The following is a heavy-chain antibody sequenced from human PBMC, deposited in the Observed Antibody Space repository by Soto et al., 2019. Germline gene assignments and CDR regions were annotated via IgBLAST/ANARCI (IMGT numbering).Heavy chain of an antibody. D-gene: IGHD3-22*01. CDR1: GFTFSSYA. V-gene: IGHV3-23*01. Sequence: HPGGSLRLSCAASGFTFSSYAMSWVRQAPGKGLEWVSAISGSGGGTYYADSVKGRFTISRDNSKNTLYLQMNSLRAEDTATYFCATAYYDSRGFQDRWGQGTLVTVSS. J-gene: IGHJ5*02. CDR2: ISGSGGGT. CDR3: ATAYYDSRGFQDR.